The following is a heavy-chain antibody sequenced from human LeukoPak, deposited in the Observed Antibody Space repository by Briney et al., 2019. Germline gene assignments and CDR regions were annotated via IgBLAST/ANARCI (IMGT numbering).Heavy chain of an antibody. V-gene: IGHV3-23*01. CDR1: GFTVCSYP. Sequence: GVSLRLSCSASGFTVCSYPMSWLRHAPGKELEWFSTLSGSGSSTYYADSVKGRFTISRDNSKNTLYLQMNSLRAEDTAVYHCAKGRYYYDNSDAFEIWGQGTMVTVSS. D-gene: IGHD3-22*01. J-gene: IGHJ3*02. CDR3: AKGRYYYDNSDAFEI. CDR2: LSGSGSST.